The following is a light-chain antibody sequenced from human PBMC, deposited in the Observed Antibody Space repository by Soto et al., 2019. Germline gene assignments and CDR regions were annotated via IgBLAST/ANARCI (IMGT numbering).Light chain of an antibody. J-gene: IGKJ2*01. Sequence: EIVLMQSPGTLSLSPGERATLSCRASQTLRRTYIAWYQQQPGQAPRVLIYGASKRATGIPDRFSGSGSGTDFSLTISRLEPEDFAVYYCHQYDNAPQTFGQGTKVEIK. V-gene: IGKV3-20*01. CDR2: GAS. CDR1: QTLRRTY. CDR3: HQYDNAPQT.